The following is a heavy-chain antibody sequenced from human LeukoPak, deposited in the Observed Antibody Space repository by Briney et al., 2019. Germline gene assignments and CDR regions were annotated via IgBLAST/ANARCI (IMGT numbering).Heavy chain of an antibody. V-gene: IGHV4-34*01. D-gene: IGHD3-10*01. Sequence: SETLSLTCAVYGGSFSGYYWSWIRQPPGKGLEWTGEINHSGSTNYNPSLKSRVTISVDTSKNQFSLKLSSVTAADTAVYYCARGRANWGQGTLVTVSS. J-gene: IGHJ4*02. CDR2: INHSGST. CDR3: ARGRAN. CDR1: GGSFSGYY.